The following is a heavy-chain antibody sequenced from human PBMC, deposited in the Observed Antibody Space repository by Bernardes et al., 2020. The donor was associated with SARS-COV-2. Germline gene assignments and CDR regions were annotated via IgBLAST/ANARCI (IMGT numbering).Heavy chain of an antibody. CDR3: ARIDDVTGRDY. D-gene: IGHD3-9*01. Sequence: GGSLRLSCAASGFIFSNYAMNWVRQAPGKGLEWVAFISSSSAITFYGDSVKGRFTVSRDNAKNLLFLQMDSLRAEDTAVYYCARIDDVTGRDYWGQGTLVTVSP. V-gene: IGHV3-21*01. CDR2: ISSSSAIT. J-gene: IGHJ4*02. CDR1: GFIFSNYA.